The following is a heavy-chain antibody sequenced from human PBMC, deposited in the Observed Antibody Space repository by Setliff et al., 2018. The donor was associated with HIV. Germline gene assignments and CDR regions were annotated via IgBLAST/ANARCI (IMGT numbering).Heavy chain of an antibody. D-gene: IGHD6-19*01. CDR2: IYTSGST. J-gene: IGHJ3*02. Sequence: PSETLSLTCTVSGGSISSGSYYWSWIRQPAGKGLEWIGRIYTSGSTNYNPSLKSRVTISVDTSKNQFSLQLNSVTPEDTAVYYCARDSIAVAARAFDIWGQGTMVTVSS. CDR3: ARDSIAVAARAFDI. V-gene: IGHV4-61*02. CDR1: GGSISSGSYY.